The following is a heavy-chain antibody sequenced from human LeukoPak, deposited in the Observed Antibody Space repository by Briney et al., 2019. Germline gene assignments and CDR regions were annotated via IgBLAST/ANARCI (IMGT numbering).Heavy chain of an antibody. D-gene: IGHD6-13*01. CDR3: AREGIAAAGSRSGSFDY. V-gene: IGHV3-53*01. Sequence: QPGGSLRLSCAASGFTVSSNYMSWVRQAPGKGLEWVSVIYSGGSTYYADSVKGRFTISRDNSKNTLYLQMNSLRAEDTAVYYCAREGIAAAGSRSGSFDYWDQGTLVTVSS. J-gene: IGHJ4*02. CDR1: GFTVSSNY. CDR2: IYSGGST.